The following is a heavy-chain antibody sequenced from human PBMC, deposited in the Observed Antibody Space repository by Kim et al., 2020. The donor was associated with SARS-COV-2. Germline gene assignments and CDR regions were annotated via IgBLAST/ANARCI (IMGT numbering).Heavy chain of an antibody. Sequence: SETLSLTRTVSGGSISTDYWSWIRQLAGKGLEWIGRIYGDGRTSKNASLTSRVTMSIDTSKNQFSLKMSSVTASDTAVYHCAGGVSGSVEAYWGQGILVT. V-gene: IGHV4-4*07. J-gene: IGHJ4*02. D-gene: IGHD1-1*01. CDR1: GGSISTDY. CDR2: IYGDGRT. CDR3: AGGVSGSVEAY.